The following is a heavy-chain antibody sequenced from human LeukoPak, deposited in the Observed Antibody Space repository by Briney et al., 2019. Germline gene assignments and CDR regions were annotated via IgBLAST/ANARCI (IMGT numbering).Heavy chain of an antibody. CDR2: ISSSSRYI. J-gene: IGHJ4*02. D-gene: IGHD5-12*01. CDR3: ARSGSGYESSRNY. Sequence: PGGSLRLSCAASGFTFSSYSMNWVRQAPGKGLEWVSSISSSSRYIYYADSMKGRFTVSRDNAKNSLYLQMNRLRAEDTAVYYCARSGSGYESSRNYWGQGTLVTVSS. V-gene: IGHV3-21*06. CDR1: GFTFSSYS.